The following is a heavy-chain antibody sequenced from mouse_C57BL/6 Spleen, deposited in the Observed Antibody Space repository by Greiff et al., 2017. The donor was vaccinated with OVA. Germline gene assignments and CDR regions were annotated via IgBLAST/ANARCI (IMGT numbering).Heavy chain of an antibody. CDR1: GYTFTSYW. CDR3: ARETAQVSFAY. Sequence: QVHAKQPGAELVKPGASVKLSCKASGYTFTSYWMHWVKQRPGRGLEWIGRIDPNSGGTKYNEKFKSKATLTVDKPSSTAYMQLSSLTSEDPAVYYCARETAQVSFAYWGQGTLVTVSA. V-gene: IGHV1-72*01. J-gene: IGHJ3*01. D-gene: IGHD3-2*02. CDR2: IDPNSGGT.